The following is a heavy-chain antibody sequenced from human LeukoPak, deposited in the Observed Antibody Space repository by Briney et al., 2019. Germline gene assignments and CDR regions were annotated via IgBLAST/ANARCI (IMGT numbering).Heavy chain of an antibody. V-gene: IGHV3-48*03. CDR1: GFTFSSYE. J-gene: IGHJ4*02. D-gene: IGHD3-22*01. Sequence: GGSLRLSCAASGFTFSSYEMNWVRQAPGKGLEWVSYISSSGSTIYYADSVKGRFTISRDNSKNTLYLQMNSLRAEDTAVYYCAKDLDDSSGYTIDYWGQGTLVTVSS. CDR2: ISSSGSTI. CDR3: AKDLDDSSGYTIDY.